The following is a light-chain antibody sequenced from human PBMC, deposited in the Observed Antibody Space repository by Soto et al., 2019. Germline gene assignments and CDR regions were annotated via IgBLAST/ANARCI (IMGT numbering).Light chain of an antibody. CDR2: GAS. V-gene: IGKV3-20*01. J-gene: IGKJ1*01. CDR1: QSVSSSY. CDR3: QQYGSSPPST. Sequence: EIVLTQSPRTLALSPGERATLSCRASQSVSSSYLAWYQQKPGQAPRLLIYGASSRATGIPDRFSGSGSGTDFTLTISRLEPEDFAVYYCQQYGSSPPSTFGQGTKVDIK.